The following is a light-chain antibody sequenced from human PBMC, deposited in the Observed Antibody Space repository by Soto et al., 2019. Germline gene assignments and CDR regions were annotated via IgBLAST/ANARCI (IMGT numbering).Light chain of an antibody. Sequence: EIVLTQSPGTLSLSPGERATLSCRASQSVSSSYLAWYQQKPSQAPRLLIHGVSTRATGIPDRFSGSGSGTDFTLTISRLEPEDFAVYYCQQYVTSPYIFGQGTKLEIK. J-gene: IGKJ2*01. CDR3: QQYVTSPYI. CDR1: QSVSSSY. CDR2: GVS. V-gene: IGKV3-20*01.